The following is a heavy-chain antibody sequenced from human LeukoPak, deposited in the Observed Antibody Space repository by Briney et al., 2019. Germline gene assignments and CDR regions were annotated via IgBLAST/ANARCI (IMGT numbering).Heavy chain of an antibody. CDR1: GYSIRSGYN. CDR3: ARHRFWATVVTPSVWFDP. Sequence: SETLSLTCIVSGYSIRSGYNWGWIRQSPGKGLEWIGSIYQSGSTYDNPSLKSRVTISVDTPKNQFSLNLSSVTAADTAVYYCARHRFWATVVTPSVWFDPWGQGTLVTVSS. CDR2: IYQSGST. J-gene: IGHJ5*02. V-gene: IGHV4-38-2*02. D-gene: IGHD4-23*01.